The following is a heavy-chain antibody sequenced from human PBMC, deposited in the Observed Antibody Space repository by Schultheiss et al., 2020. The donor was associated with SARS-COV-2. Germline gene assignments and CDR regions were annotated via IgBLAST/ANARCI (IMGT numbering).Heavy chain of an antibody. Sequence: GGSLRLSCAASGFTFSSYAMSWVRQAPGKGLQWVSAISGSGGSTYYADSVKGRFTISRDNYKNTLYLQMNSLRAEDTAVYYCARSAEGWLVLYYFDYWGQGTLVTVSS. CDR1: GFTFSSYA. CDR2: ISGSGGST. V-gene: IGHV3-23*01. CDR3: ARSAEGWLVLYYFDY. D-gene: IGHD6-19*01. J-gene: IGHJ4*02.